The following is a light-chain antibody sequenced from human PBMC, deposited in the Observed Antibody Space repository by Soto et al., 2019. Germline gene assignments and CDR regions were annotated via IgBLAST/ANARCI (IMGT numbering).Light chain of an antibody. J-gene: IGKJ4*01. CDR1: RTVRSSY. V-gene: IGKV3-20*01. CDR2: GAF. CDR3: QQYGDSIT. Sequence: IFLTQSPGSLSLSSGDRATLSCRATRTVRSSYLAWYQQRPGQAPKLLIYGAFNRAIGIPDRFSGSESGRDYNLTISSLDPEDSAVYYCQQYGDSITFGRGTKVEIK.